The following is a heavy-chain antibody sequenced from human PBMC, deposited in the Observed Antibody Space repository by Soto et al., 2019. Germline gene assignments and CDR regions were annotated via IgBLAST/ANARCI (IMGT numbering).Heavy chain of an antibody. CDR3: ARPVYDSSGYYAPDAFDI. J-gene: IGHJ3*02. CDR1: GCSISSSSYD. CDR2: IYYSGST. V-gene: IGHV4-39*01. D-gene: IGHD3-22*01. Sequence: SETLSLTCTVSGCSISSSSYDWGWLRQPPGKGLEWIGSIYYSGSTYYNPSLKSRVTISVDTSKNQFSLKLSFVTAADTAVYYCARPVYDSSGYYAPDAFDIWGQGTMVTVSS.